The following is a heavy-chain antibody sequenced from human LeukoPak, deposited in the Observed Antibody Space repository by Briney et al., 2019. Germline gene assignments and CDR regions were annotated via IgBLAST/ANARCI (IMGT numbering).Heavy chain of an antibody. CDR3: ARDQGPYARIAAAGKAY. V-gene: IGHV1-18*01. J-gene: IGHJ4*02. CDR2: ISAYNGNT. D-gene: IGHD6-13*01. Sequence: ASVKVSCKASGYTFTSYGISWVRQAPGQGLEWMGWISAYNGNTNYAQKLQGRVTMTTDTSTSTAYMELRNLRSDDTAVYYCARDQGPYARIAAAGKAYWGQGTLVIVSS. CDR1: GYTFTSYG.